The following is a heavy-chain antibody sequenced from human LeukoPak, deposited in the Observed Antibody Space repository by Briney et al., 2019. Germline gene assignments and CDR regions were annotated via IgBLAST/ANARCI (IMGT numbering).Heavy chain of an antibody. CDR2: ISGSGGST. CDR1: GFTINDYG. J-gene: IGHJ3*02. D-gene: IGHD5-24*01. Sequence: GGSLRLSCAFSGFTINDYGVNWVRRAPGKGLEWVSAISGSGGSTYYADSVKGRFTISRDNSKNTLYLQMNSLRAEDTAVYYCAGEMATPDFAFDIWGQGTMVTVSS. V-gene: IGHV3-23*01. CDR3: AGEMATPDFAFDI.